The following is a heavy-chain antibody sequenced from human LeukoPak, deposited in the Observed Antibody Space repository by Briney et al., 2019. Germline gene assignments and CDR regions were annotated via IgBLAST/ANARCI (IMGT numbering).Heavy chain of an antibody. D-gene: IGHD5-18*01. CDR2: INHSGST. J-gene: IGHJ4*02. Sequence: PSETLSLTCAVYGGSFSGYYWSWIRQPPGKGLEWIGEINHSGSTNYNPSLKSRVTISVDTSKNQFSLKLSSVTAADTAVYYCARGSNGYSYGRYWGQGTLVTVSS. CDR1: GGSFSGYY. V-gene: IGHV4-34*01. CDR3: ARGSNGYSYGRY.